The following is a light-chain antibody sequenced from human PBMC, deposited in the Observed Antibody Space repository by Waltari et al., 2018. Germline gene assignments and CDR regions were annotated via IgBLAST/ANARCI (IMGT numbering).Light chain of an antibody. CDR2: GVG. CDR1: SRDVGGYNF. J-gene: IGLJ2*01. V-gene: IGLV2-14*03. CDR3: CSYTRSGSLV. Sequence: QSALTQPASVSGSPGQSISISCTGTSRDVGGYNFVSWYQRLPGKAPKLIIYGVGNRPSGFSNRVSGSKSGNTASLIISGLQADDEADYYCCSYTRSGSLVFGGGTKLTVL.